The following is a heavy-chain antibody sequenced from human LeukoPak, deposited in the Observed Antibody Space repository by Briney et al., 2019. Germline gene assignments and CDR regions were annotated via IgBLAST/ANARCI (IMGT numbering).Heavy chain of an antibody. CDR2: IYPNGNS. J-gene: IGHJ4*02. CDR3: ARLGKDVTYRAYYLDY. Sequence: PSETLSLTCAVSSYSISSTNWWSWVRQPPGKGLEWIAEIYPNGNSNYNPSLKSRVTMSIDTSKNQFSLKLSSVTAADTAVYYCARLGKDVTYRAYYLDYWGQGTLVTVSS. D-gene: IGHD7-27*01. V-gene: IGHV4-4*02. CDR1: SYSISSTNW.